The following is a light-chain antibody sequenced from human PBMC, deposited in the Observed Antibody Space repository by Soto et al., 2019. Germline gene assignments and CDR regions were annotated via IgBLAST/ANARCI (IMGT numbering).Light chain of an antibody. CDR1: QGISSA. Sequence: AIQLTQSPSSLSASVGDRVTITCRASQGISSALAWYQQKPGKAPKLLIYDASSLESGVPSRFSGSGSGTDFTLTISSLQPEDFSTYYCQQFNNYLWTFGQGTKVEIK. J-gene: IGKJ1*01. CDR2: DAS. CDR3: QQFNNYLWT. V-gene: IGKV1D-13*01.